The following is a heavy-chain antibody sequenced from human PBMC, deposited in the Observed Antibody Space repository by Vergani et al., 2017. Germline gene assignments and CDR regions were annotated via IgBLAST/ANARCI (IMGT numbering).Heavy chain of an antibody. J-gene: IGHJ4*02. V-gene: IGHV4-38-2*01. CDR1: GFSIDNGYY. Sequence: QVQLQESGQGLVKPSETLSLTCAVSGFSIDNGYYWDWIRQPPGKGLEWIWSIYRTGRTHFNPSLKSRVTISVDTSNNHFSLRLNSLTAADTAVYYCARRSGIVYDIFSGTQYFFDFWGQGTLVTVSS. D-gene: IGHD3-9*01. CDR3: ARRSGIVYDIFSGTQYFFDF. CDR2: IYRTGRT.